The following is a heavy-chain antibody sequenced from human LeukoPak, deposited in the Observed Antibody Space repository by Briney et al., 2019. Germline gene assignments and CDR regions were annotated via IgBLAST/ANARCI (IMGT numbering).Heavy chain of an antibody. CDR2: IYYSGRT. V-gene: IGHV4-39*01. Sequence: SETLSLTCTVSAGSISSSSSYWGWLRQPPGKGLEWLGSIYYSGRTDYNPPLKSRVTIAVDTSKNQFSLKLSSGTAADTAVYYCARQHGKYGSGAKYWFDPWGQGTLVTVSS. CDR3: ARQHGKYGSGAKYWFDP. CDR1: AGSISSSSSY. D-gene: IGHD3-10*01. J-gene: IGHJ5*02.